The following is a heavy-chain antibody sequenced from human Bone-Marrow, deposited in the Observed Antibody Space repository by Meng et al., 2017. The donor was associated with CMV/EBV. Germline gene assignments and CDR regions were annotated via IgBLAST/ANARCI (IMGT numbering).Heavy chain of an antibody. V-gene: IGHV6-1*01. D-gene: IGHD2-2*01. CDR3: ARVRCSTTSCYYEYYYGMDV. Sequence: SCAISGDSVSSYSATWSWIRQSPSRGLEWLGRTYYRSKWYIDYAVSVKSRIDINPDTSKNQFSLQLNAVTPEDTAVYYCARVRCSTTSCYYEYYYGMDVWGQGTMVTVSS. J-gene: IGHJ6*01. CDR1: GDSVSSYSAT. CDR2: TYYRSKWYI.